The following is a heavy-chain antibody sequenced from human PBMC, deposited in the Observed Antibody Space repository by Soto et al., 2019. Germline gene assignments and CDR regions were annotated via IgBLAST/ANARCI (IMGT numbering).Heavy chain of an antibody. Sequence: EVQLVESGGGLVQPGGSLRLSCAASGFTFNNNWMHWVRQAPGKGLVWISRINSDGKTTTYADLVKGRFIISRDNAKNTVYLQVNSLGGEDTAVYYCTRGGATGAGIYHFENWGQGTLVTVSS. CDR1: GFTFNNNW. V-gene: IGHV3-74*01. J-gene: IGHJ4*02. CDR2: INSDGKTT. D-gene: IGHD3-10*01. CDR3: TRGGATGAGIYHFEN.